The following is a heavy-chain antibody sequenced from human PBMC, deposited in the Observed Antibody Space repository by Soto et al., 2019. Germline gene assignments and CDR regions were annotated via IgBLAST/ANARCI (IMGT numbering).Heavy chain of an antibody. V-gene: IGHV3-30*18. Sequence: QVQLVESGGGVVQPGRSLRLSCAASGFTFSSYGMHWVRQAPGKGLEWVAVISYDGSNKYYADSVKGRFTISRDNSKNTLYLQMNSLRAKDTAVYYCAKEQARYSYDQYYFDYWGQGTLVTVSS. CDR1: GFTFSSYG. CDR3: AKEQARYSYDQYYFDY. CDR2: ISYDGSNK. J-gene: IGHJ4*02. D-gene: IGHD5-18*01.